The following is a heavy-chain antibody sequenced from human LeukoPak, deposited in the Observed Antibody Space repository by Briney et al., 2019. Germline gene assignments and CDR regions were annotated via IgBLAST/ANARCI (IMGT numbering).Heavy chain of an antibody. J-gene: IGHJ4*02. CDR3: ASTSGITMPPAY. Sequence: GGSLRLSCAASGFTFSSYAMSWVRQAPGKGLEWVSAISGSGGSTYYADSVKGRFTISRDNAKNSLYLQMNSLRAEDTAIYYCASTSGITMPPAYWGQGTLVTVSS. CDR2: ISGSGGST. V-gene: IGHV3-23*01. D-gene: IGHD3-10*01. CDR1: GFTFSSYA.